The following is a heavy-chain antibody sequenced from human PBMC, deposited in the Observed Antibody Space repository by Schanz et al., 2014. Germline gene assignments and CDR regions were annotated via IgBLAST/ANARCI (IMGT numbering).Heavy chain of an antibody. J-gene: IGHJ3*01. CDR2: TSYDGSQK. CDR3: ARDDKRYFDWLSTFDL. D-gene: IGHD3-9*01. V-gene: IGHV3-30*04. CDR1: GFIFNGHA. Sequence: QVQLVESGGALVKPGGSLRLSCESSGFIFNGHAMHWVRQAPGKGLEWVAVTSYDGSQKYYTDSVKGRFTVSRDNSKNTLYLQLNSLRAEDTAVYYCARDDKRYFDWLSTFDLWGQGTMVAVSS.